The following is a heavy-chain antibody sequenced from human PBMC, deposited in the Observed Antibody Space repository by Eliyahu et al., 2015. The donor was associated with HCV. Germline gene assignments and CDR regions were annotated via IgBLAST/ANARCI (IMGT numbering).Heavy chain of an antibody. CDR3: ARDFCAEGSCYSGGLDP. D-gene: IGHD2-21*01. V-gene: IGHV1-18*01. CDR1: GYNFESFA. CDR2: SNGNTGYX. J-gene: IGHJ5*02. Sequence: QIHLVQSGVEVVKAGATLKLSCKTSGYNFESFAVXWVRKASGHGPEWLGRSNGNTGYXDYEPKFQGRVSMTADTSTATAYMELRSLISDDTAVYYCARDFCAEGSCYSGGLDPWGQGTLVTVSS.